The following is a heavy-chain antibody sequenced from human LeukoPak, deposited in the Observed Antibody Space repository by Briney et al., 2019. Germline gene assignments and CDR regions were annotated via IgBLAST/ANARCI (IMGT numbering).Heavy chain of an antibody. Sequence: PGGSLRLSCAASGFTVRSNYMTWVRQAPGKGLEWVSVIYSGGSTYYADSVKGRFTISRDNSKNTLYLQMNSLRAEDTAVYYCARDEPSPDSTDLDYWGQGTLDTVSS. CDR1: GFTVRSNY. V-gene: IGHV3-66*01. CDR3: ARDEPSPDSTDLDY. D-gene: IGHD2/OR15-2a*01. CDR2: IYSGGST. J-gene: IGHJ4*02.